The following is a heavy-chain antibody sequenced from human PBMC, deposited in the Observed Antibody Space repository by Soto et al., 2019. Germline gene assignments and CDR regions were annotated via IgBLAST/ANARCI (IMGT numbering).Heavy chain of an antibody. V-gene: IGHV4-4*02. CDR3: ASIAYSVSGSDY. Sequence: SETLSLTCNVSGGSITNNNWWSWVRQPPGKGLEWIGAIYHSGHTSFNPSLKSRATLSLDYSDNQFSLKLTSATAADTAIYYCASIAYSVSGSDYWGQGTLVTVSS. CDR1: GGSITNNNW. CDR2: IYHSGHT. J-gene: IGHJ4*02. D-gene: IGHD1-26*01.